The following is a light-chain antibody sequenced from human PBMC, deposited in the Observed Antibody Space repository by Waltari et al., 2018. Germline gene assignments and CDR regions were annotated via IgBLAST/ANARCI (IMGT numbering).Light chain of an antibody. CDR1: TSHYGHSA. CDR2: GNS. CDR3: STWDYSLSVVV. J-gene: IGLJ2*01. Sequence: SALSQVAPVSGTESQPVTLSCDGDTSHYGHSALGWYQHISHVAPKTVMFGNSLPSGIPDRFSGSKSGTTASLTISCLQPEDEADYYCSTWDYSLSVVVFGGGTKVSVL. V-gene: IGLV1-36*01.